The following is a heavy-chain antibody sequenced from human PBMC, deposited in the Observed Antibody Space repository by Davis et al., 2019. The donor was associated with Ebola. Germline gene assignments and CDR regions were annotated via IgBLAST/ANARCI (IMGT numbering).Heavy chain of an antibody. Sequence: MPSETLSLTCAVYGGSFSGYYWSWIRQPPGKGLEWIGEINHSGSTNYNPSLKSRVTISVDTSKNQFSLKLSSVTAEDTAVYYCARDSPYSNHNWFDPWGQGTLVTVSS. CDR3: ARDSPYSNHNWFDP. V-gene: IGHV4-34*01. CDR1: GGSFSGYY. D-gene: IGHD4-11*01. J-gene: IGHJ5*02. CDR2: INHSGST.